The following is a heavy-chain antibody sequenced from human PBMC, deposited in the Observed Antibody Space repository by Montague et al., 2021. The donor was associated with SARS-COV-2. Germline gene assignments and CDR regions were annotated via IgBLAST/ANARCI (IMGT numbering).Heavy chain of an antibody. D-gene: IGHD5-12*01. Sequence: SETLSLTCTVSGGSISSNNYYWDGIRQPPGKGLEWIGSIYDSGSTYYXPSLKSRVTISVDTSKNHFSLKLNSVTAADTAVYYCARRGRKLLPVATTIGGFDIWGQGTMVTVSS. V-gene: IGHV4-39*02. J-gene: IGHJ3*02. CDR2: IYDSGST. CDR3: ARRGRKLLPVATTIGGFDI. CDR1: GGSISSNNYY.